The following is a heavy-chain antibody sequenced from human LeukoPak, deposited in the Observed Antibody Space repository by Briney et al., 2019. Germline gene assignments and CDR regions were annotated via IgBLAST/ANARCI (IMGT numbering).Heavy chain of an antibody. V-gene: IGHV3-30*02. Sequence: PGGSLRLSCAASGFTFSSYGMHWDRQAPGKGLEWVAFIRYDGSNKYYADSVKGRFTISRDNSKNTLYLQMNSLRAEDTAVYYCAKDRDIVVVPAAISPFDYWGQGTLVTVSS. D-gene: IGHD2-2*02. CDR1: GFTFSSYG. CDR3: AKDRDIVVVPAAISPFDY. CDR2: IRYDGSNK. J-gene: IGHJ4*02.